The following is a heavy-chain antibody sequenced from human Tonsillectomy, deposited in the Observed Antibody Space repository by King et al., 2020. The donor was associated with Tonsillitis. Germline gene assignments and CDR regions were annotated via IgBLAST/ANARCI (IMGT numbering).Heavy chain of an antibody. CDR3: AKDSVEYSSSSFYSWFDA. Sequence: QLVQSGGGVVQPGGSLRLSCAASGFTFNTYGMHWVRQAPGKGLEWVALIRYDGSNKYYGDSVKGRFTISRDNSKNTLYLQMNSLRAEDTAVYYCAKDSVEYSSSSFYSWFDAWGQGTLVIVSS. J-gene: IGHJ5*02. D-gene: IGHD6-6*01. V-gene: IGHV3-30*02. CDR2: IRYDGSNK. CDR1: GFTFNTYG.